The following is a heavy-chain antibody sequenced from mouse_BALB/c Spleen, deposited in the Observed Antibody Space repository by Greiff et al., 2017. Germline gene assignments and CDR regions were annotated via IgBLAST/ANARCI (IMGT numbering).Heavy chain of an antibody. J-gene: IGHJ2*01. CDR1: GFNIKDYY. V-gene: IGHV14-4*02. CDR2: IDPENGDT. Sequence: VQLQQSGAELVRSGASVKLSCTASGFNIKDYYMHWVKQRPEQGLEWIGWIDPENGDTEYAPKFQGKATMTADTSSNTAYLQLSSLTSEDSAVYYCARDITTEGFDYWGQGTTLTVSS. CDR3: ARDITTEGFDY. D-gene: IGHD1-1*01.